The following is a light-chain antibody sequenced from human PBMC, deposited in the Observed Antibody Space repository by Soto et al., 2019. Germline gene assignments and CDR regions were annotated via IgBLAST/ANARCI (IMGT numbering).Light chain of an antibody. CDR3: QQYNSWPLT. Sequence: EIVMTQSPATLSVSPGERVTLSCRASQSVSSNLAWYQQKPGQAPRLLIYGASTRATRIPARFSGSGPGTEFTLTISSLQSEDFAVYYCQQYNSWPLTFGQGTRLEI. J-gene: IGKJ5*01. V-gene: IGKV3-15*01. CDR1: QSVSSN. CDR2: GAS.